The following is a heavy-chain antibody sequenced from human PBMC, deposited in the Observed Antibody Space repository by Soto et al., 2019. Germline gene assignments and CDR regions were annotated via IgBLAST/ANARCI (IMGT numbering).Heavy chain of an antibody. D-gene: IGHD3-10*01. CDR2: MNPNSGNT. V-gene: IGHV1-8*01. Sequence: ASVKVSCKASGYTFTSYDINWVRQAPGQGLEWMGWMNPNSGNTGYAQKLQGRVTMTTDTSTSTAYMELRSLRSDDTAVFYCARDYGSGSYYSRLIDYWGQGTLVTVSS. CDR1: GYTFTSYD. CDR3: ARDYGSGSYYSRLIDY. J-gene: IGHJ4*02.